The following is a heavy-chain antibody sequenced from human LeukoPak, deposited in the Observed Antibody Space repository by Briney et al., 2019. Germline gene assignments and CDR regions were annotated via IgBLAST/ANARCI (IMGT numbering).Heavy chain of an antibody. CDR1: GFTFSSYG. CDR2: ISYDGSNK. CDR3: AVVVTGY. Sequence: GRALRLSCAASGFTFSSYGMHWVRQAPGTGLEGVAVISYDGSNKYYGDSVKGRFTISRDNFKNTLYLEMNRVRAEDTAGYYCAVVVTGYWGQGTLVTVSS. J-gene: IGHJ4*02. V-gene: IGHV3-30*03. D-gene: IGHD3-22*01.